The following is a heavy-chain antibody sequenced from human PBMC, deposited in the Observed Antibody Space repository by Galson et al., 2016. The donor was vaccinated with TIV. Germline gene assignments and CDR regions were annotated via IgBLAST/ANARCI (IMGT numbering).Heavy chain of an antibody. CDR3: ARDRRHCGNECFLRYYYGMDV. Sequence: SLRLSCAASGLIVTDNSMTWVRQAPGKGLEWVALIYDDGKKMYADSVQGRFTISRDSSKNVLYLQMTSLRGEDTAVDFCARDRRHCGNECFLRYYYGMDVWGQGTTVTV. V-gene: IGHV3-66*02. J-gene: IGHJ6*02. CDR1: GLIVTDNS. D-gene: IGHD2-21*01. CDR2: IYDDGKK.